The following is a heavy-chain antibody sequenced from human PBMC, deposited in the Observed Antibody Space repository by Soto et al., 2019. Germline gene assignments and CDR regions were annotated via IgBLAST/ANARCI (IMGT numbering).Heavy chain of an antibody. Sequence: EVQLLESGGGLVQPGGSLRLSCAASGFTFSSYAMSWVRQAPGKGLEWVSAISGSGGSTYYADSVKGRFTISSDTSKNTLYLQMHSLRAEDTAVYYCATPSIYDSSGYPHFDYWGQGTLVTVSS. CDR1: GFTFSSYA. CDR2: ISGSGGST. J-gene: IGHJ4*02. V-gene: IGHV3-23*01. D-gene: IGHD3-22*01. CDR3: ATPSIYDSSGYPHFDY.